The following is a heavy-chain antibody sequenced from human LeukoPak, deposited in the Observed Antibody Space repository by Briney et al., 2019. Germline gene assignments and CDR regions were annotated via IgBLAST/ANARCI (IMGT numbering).Heavy chain of an antibody. CDR1: GGSISSYY. J-gene: IGHJ4*02. V-gene: IGHV4-4*07. D-gene: IGHD3-22*01. CDR3: ARAYYDSSDDSYYFDY. CDR2: IYASGST. Sequence: SETLSLTCTVSGGSISSYYWSWIRQPAGKGLEWIGRIYASGSTNYNPSLKSRVTMSVDTSKNQFSLKLSSVTAADTAVYYCARAYYDSSDDSYYFDYWGQGTLVTVSS.